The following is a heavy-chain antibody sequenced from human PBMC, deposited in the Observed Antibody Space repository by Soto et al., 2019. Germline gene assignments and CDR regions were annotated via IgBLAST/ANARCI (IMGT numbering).Heavy chain of an antibody. V-gene: IGHV4-39*01. D-gene: IGHD3-22*01. J-gene: IGHJ4*02. CDR2: INHSGST. CDR1: DGSMNSDSSY. CDR3: ARLGGYVSVGYYYLWDS. Sequence: SETLSLTCRVSDGSMNSDSSYWGWIRQPPGEGLEWIGVINHSGSTYHNLSLKGRVTMSVDASRNQFSLKLTSMTAADTAVYYCARLGGYVSVGYYYLWDSWGQGTLVTVSS.